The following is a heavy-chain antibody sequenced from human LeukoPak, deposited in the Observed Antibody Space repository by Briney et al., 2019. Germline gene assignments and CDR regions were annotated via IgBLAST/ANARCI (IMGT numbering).Heavy chain of an antibody. D-gene: IGHD3-22*01. CDR2: IGRSGSTI. Sequence: GGSLRLSCAASGFTFSDYYMTWIRQAPGKGLEWVSYIGRSGSTIYYANSVKGRFTISRDNAKNSLYLQMNSLRAEDTAVYYCARRETYYYDTGGYSIDAFDIWGQGTMVTVSS. V-gene: IGHV3-11*01. J-gene: IGHJ3*02. CDR1: GFTFSDYY. CDR3: ARRETYYYDTGGYSIDAFDI.